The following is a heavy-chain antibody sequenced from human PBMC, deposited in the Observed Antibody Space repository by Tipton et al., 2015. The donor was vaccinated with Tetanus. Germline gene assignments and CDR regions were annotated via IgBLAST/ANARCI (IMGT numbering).Heavy chain of an antibody. V-gene: IGHV4-59*08. CDR1: GGSFSGYY. J-gene: IGHJ4*02. CDR3: ARHVRGYSGYDFDY. D-gene: IGHD5-12*01. CDR2: YSGRT. Sequence: GLVKPSETLSLTCTVYGGSFSGYYWSWIRQPPGKGLEWIGYYSGRTNYNPSLKSRVTISVDASKNQFSLKLSSVTAADTAVYYCARHVRGYSGYDFDYWGQGTLVTVSP.